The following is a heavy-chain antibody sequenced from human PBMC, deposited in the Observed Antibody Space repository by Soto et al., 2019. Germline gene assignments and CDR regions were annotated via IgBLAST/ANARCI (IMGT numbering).Heavy chain of an antibody. D-gene: IGHD5-12*01. V-gene: IGHV3-23*01. CDR2: IVASGGIT. Sequence: GXSLRLSCAASGFTFSSYPISWVDQAPGQGLEWVSGIVASGGITYYADSVKGRFTISRDNSKSTLYLQMNSPRHEDTAVYYCAKNSAATIRVGYDYWGQGTLVTVSS. CDR1: GFTFSSYP. J-gene: IGHJ4*02. CDR3: AKNSAATIRVGYDY.